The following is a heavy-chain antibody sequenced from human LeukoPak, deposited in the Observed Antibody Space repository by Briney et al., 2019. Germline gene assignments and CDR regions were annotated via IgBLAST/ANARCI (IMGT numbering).Heavy chain of an antibody. CDR1: GYTFTGYY. Sequence: ASVKVSCKASGYTFTGYYMHWVRQAPGQGLEWMGWTNPNSGGTNYAQKFQGRVTMTRDTSISTAYMELSRLRSDDTAVYYCARDQYSSSGYYMDVWGKGTTVTVSS. D-gene: IGHD6-6*01. V-gene: IGHV1-2*02. CDR3: ARDQYSSSGYYMDV. J-gene: IGHJ6*03. CDR2: TNPNSGGT.